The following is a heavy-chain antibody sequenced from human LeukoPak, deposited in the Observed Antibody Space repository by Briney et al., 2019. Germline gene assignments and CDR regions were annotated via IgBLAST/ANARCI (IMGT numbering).Heavy chain of an antibody. V-gene: IGHV3-21*01. CDR2: ISSSSSYI. D-gene: IGHD3-3*01. Sequence: GGSLRLSCAASGFTFSSYSMNWVRQAPGKGLEWVSSISSSSSYIYYADSVKGRFTISRDNAKNTLYLQMNSLRAEDTAVYYCARNYDFWSANTPLGAFDIWGQGTMVTVSS. CDR1: GFTFSSYS. CDR3: ARNYDFWSANTPLGAFDI. J-gene: IGHJ3*02.